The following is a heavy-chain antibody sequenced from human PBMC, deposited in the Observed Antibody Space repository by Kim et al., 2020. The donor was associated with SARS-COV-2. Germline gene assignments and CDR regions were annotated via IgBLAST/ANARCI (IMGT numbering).Heavy chain of an antibody. Sequence: SVKVSCKASGGTFSSYAISWVRQAPGQGLEWMGGIIPIFGTANYAQKFQGRVTITADESTSTAYMELSSLRSEDTAVYYCARETYLWPHAYWFDPWGQGTLVTVSS. V-gene: IGHV1-69*13. CDR2: IIPIFGTA. CDR3: ARETYLWPHAYWFDP. CDR1: GGTFSSYA. J-gene: IGHJ5*02. D-gene: IGHD2-8*01.